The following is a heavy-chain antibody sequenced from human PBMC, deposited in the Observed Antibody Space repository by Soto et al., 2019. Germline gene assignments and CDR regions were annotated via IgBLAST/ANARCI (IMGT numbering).Heavy chain of an antibody. V-gene: IGHV5-51*01. Sequence: HGESLKISCKGSGYSFTTYYIGWVRQMPGKGLEWVGFIYPGDSDTTYSPSFQGHVTISADKSISTAYLQWSSLKASDTAMYYCARSLTTVTTYYYYGMDVWGQGTTVTVSS. CDR2: IYPGDSDT. D-gene: IGHD4-17*01. CDR1: GYSFTTYY. CDR3: ARSLTTVTTYYYYGMDV. J-gene: IGHJ6*02.